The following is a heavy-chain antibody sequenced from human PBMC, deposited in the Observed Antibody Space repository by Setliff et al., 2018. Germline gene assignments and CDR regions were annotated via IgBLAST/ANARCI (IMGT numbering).Heavy chain of an antibody. CDR1: GGSIGSGNYY. J-gene: IGHJ4*02. D-gene: IGHD5-18*01. V-gene: IGHV4-61*09. Sequence: SETLSLTCTVSGGSIGSGNYYWGWIRQPPGKGLEWIGNIYTSGNTNYNPSLKSRVSISVDTSKNQFSLKLRSVTAADTAVFYCARGRGYSTYWCALPYFDSWGQGALVTVSS. CDR3: ARGRGYSTYWCALPYFDS. CDR2: IYTSGNT.